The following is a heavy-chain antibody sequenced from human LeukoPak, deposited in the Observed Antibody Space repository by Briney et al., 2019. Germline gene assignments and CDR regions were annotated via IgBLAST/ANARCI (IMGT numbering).Heavy chain of an antibody. Sequence: ASVKVSCQASGYTFTGYYMHWVRQAPGQGLEWMGWINPNSGGTNYAQKFQGRVTMTRDTSISTAYMELSRLRSDDTAVYYRARTYYYGSVDWFDPWGQGTLVTVSS. J-gene: IGHJ5*02. V-gene: IGHV1-2*02. CDR3: ARTYYYGSVDWFDP. CDR1: GYTFTGYY. CDR2: INPNSGGT. D-gene: IGHD3-10*01.